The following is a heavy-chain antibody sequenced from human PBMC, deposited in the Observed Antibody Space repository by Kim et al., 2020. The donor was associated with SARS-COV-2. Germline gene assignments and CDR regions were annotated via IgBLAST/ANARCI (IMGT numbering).Heavy chain of an antibody. CDR1: GFTVSSNY. CDR2: IYSGGST. Sequence: GGSLRLSCAASGFTVSSNYMSWVRQAPGKGLEWVSVIYSGGSTYYADSVKGRFTISRDNSKNTLYLQMNSLRAEDTAVYYCARERSDLGYSYGPFDYWGQGTLVTVSS. J-gene: IGHJ4*02. D-gene: IGHD5-18*01. V-gene: IGHV3-53*01. CDR3: ARERSDLGYSYGPFDY.